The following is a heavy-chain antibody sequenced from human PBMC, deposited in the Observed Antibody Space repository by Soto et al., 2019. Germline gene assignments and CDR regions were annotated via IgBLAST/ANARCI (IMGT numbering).Heavy chain of an antibody. CDR1: GFTFSSFA. CDR3: ATDLLYGYNSGGPVDS. J-gene: IGHJ4*02. V-gene: IGHV3-23*01. D-gene: IGHD6-19*01. Sequence: EVQLLESGGGLVQPGGSLRLSCAASGFTFSSFAMSWVRQAPGKGLEWVSAIGSRGDSTYYADSVKGRFTISRDNSKNKRYLQMNSLIAEDTAVYYCATDLLYGYNSGGPVDSWGQGTLVTVSS. CDR2: IGSRGDST.